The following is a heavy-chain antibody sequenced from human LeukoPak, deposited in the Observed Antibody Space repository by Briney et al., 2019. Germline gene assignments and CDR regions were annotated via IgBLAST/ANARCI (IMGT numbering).Heavy chain of an antibody. CDR1: GYTFSDFY. J-gene: IGHJ4*02. CDR2: ITPKSGDT. CDR3: ARVRLADERAWAY. V-gene: IGHV1-2*02. D-gene: IGHD3-3*02. Sequence: ASVKVSCEASGYTFSDFYIHWVRQTPGQGLEYVGWITPKSGDTYSPQRFQGRVTMTRDASISTAYMELSSLRSDDTAVYFCARVRLADERAWAYWGQGTLVTVSS.